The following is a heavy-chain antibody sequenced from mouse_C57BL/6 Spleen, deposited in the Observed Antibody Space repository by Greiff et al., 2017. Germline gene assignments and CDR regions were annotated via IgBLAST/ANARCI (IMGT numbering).Heavy chain of an antibody. J-gene: IGHJ4*01. CDR1: GYTFTTYP. CDR2: FHPYNDDT. CDR3: ARLYSNNAMDD. V-gene: IGHV1-47*01. Sequence: QVQLTESGAELVKPGASVKLSCKASGYTFTTYPIEWMQQTHGTSLEWIGNFHPYNDDTKYKEKFKGKATVTVEKSSSTVYFELSRLTSDDSAVYYCARLYSNNAMDDWGKGTSVTVSS. D-gene: IGHD2-5*01.